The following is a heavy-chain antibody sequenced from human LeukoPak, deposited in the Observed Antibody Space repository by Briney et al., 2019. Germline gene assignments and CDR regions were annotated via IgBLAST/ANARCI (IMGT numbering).Heavy chain of an antibody. J-gene: IGHJ4*02. CDR1: GYTFTGYY. CDR2: MNPNSGDT. CDR3: ARGTPSGWYGAVY. Sequence: ASVKVSCKASGYTFTGYYMHWVRQAPGQGLEWMGWMNPNSGDTGYAQKFQGRVTMTRDTSITTACMELRSLTSADTAVYYCARGTPSGWYGAVYWGQGSLVTVSS. D-gene: IGHD6-19*01. V-gene: IGHV1-8*02.